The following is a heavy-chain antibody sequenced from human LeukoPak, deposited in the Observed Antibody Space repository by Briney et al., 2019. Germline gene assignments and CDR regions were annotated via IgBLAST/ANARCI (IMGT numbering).Heavy chain of an antibody. V-gene: IGHV4-30-2*01. CDR3: AREVGYGIDY. Sequence: SETLSLTCGVSGASISSAGYSWSWSRQPPGKGLEWIGSIYHSGRTHYIPSLKSRVTISIDKSKNQTSLKVNSVTAADTAVYYCAREVGYGIDYWGQGTLVTVSS. D-gene: IGHD1-26*01. CDR1: GASISSAGYS. J-gene: IGHJ4*02. CDR2: IYHSGRT.